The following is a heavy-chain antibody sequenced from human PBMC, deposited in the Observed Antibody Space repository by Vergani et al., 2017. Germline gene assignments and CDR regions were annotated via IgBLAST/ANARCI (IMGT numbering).Heavy chain of an antibody. Sequence: QLQLQESGSGLVKPSQTLSLTCAVSGGSISSGGYSWSWIRQPPGKGLEWIGYIYHSGSTYSNQSLKSRVTISVDRSKNQFSLKLSSVTAADTAVYYCARVALVLSAFDIWGQGTMVTVSS. D-gene: IGHD2-8*02. V-gene: IGHV4-30-2*01. CDR2: IYHSGST. J-gene: IGHJ3*02. CDR3: ARVALVLSAFDI. CDR1: GGSISSGGYS.